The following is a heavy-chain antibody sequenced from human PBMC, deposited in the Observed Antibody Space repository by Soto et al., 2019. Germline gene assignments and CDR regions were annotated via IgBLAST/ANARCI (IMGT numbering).Heavy chain of an antibody. CDR2: INHSGST. J-gene: IGHJ6*03. Sequence: SETLSLACAVYGGSFSGYYWSWIRQPPGKGLEWIGEINHSGSTNYNPSLKSRVTISVDTSKNQFSLKLSSVTAADTAVYYCARGAGYDFWSGYYTSYYYYYYMDVWGKGTTDTFSS. CDR1: GGSFSGYY. CDR3: ARGAGYDFWSGYYTSYYYYYYMDV. V-gene: IGHV4-34*01. D-gene: IGHD3-3*01.